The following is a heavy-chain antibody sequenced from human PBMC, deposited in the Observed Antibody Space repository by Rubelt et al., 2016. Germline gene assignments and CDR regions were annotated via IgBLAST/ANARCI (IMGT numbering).Heavy chain of an antibody. J-gene: IGHJ6*02. D-gene: IGHD4-17*01. CDR3: ARFALPAVTTAYYYYALDV. V-gene: IGHV1-3*01. Sequence: QVQLVQSGAEVKRPGASVKVSCKASGYPFATYAMHWVRQAPGQRLEWMGWLDAGNGDPKYSINLQARVTFTRDSSAGTADMELSSLGSKDSAVYYCARFALPAVTTAYYYYALDVWGQGTTVTVSS. CDR1: GYPFATYA. CDR2: LDAGNGDP.